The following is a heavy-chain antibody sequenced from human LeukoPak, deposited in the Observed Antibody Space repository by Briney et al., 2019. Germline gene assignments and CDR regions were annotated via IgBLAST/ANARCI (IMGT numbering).Heavy chain of an antibody. V-gene: IGHV4-39*07. J-gene: IGHJ4*02. CDR3: ARDLMRGNEGFDY. CDR2: ISSNGNT. CDR1: GVSINSRYY. Sequence: PSETLSLTCSVSGVSINSRYYDWWGWIRRPPGKGLEWIGSISSNGNTYYKPSLRTRVTISLDTSKNQFSLKLSSVTAADTAVYYCARDLMRGNEGFDYWGQGTLVPVSS. D-gene: IGHD2-8*01.